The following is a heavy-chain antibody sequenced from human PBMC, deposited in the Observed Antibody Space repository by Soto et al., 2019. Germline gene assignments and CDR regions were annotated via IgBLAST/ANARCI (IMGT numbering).Heavy chain of an antibody. J-gene: IGHJ4*02. CDR1: GYSFTSYW. V-gene: IGHV5-10-1*01. CDR2: IDPSDSYT. D-gene: IGHD6-13*01. Sequence: GESLKISCKGSGYSFTSYWISWVRQMAGKGLEWMGRIDPSDSYTDYSPSFQGHVTISADKSISTAYLQWSSLKASDTAIYYCARRDRAAAGPEFDYWGQGTLVTVSS. CDR3: ARRDRAAAGPEFDY.